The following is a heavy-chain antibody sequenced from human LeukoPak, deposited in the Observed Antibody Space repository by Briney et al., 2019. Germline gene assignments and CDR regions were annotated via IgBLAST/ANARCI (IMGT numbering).Heavy chain of an antibody. CDR1: GGTIRSYY. J-gene: IGHJ2*01. V-gene: IGHV4-59*01. CDR2: IYHSGST. CDR3: ARRDSGGYGYFDL. D-gene: IGHD6-19*01. Sequence: SETLSLTCTVSGGTIRSYYWSWIRQPPGKGLEWIGYIYHSGSTSYNPSLKSRVTISVDTSKNQFSLRLTSLTAADTAVYYCARRDSGGYGYFDLWGRGTLATVSS.